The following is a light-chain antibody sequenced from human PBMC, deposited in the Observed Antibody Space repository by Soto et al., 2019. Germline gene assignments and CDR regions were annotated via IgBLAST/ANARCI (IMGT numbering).Light chain of an antibody. Sequence: EILLTQSPATLSVSPGETATLSCRASQNVLSDLAWYQQKPGQASRLLVYGATTRATDAPAKFRGSGSGTEFSLTISSLQSEDFATYYCQQYRSWPRTFGQGSKVEI. V-gene: IGKV3-15*01. CDR3: QQYRSWPRT. CDR1: QNVLSD. J-gene: IGKJ1*01. CDR2: GAT.